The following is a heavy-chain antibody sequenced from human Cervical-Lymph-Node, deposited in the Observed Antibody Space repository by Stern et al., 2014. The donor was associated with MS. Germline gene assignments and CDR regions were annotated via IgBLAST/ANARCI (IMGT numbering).Heavy chain of an antibody. V-gene: IGHV1-46*01. J-gene: IGHJ4*02. CDR1: GYTFTSYY. Sequence: MQLVESGAEVKKPGASVKVSCKASGYTFTSYYMHWVRQAPGQGLEWMGIINPSGGSTSYAQKFQGRVTMTRDTSTSTVYMELSSLRSEDTAVYYCARRATDYYDSSGLIDYWGQGTLVTVSS. CDR2: INPSGGST. D-gene: IGHD3-22*01. CDR3: ARRATDYYDSSGLIDY.